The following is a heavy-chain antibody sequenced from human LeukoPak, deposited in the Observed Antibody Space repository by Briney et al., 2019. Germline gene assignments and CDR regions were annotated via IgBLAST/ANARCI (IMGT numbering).Heavy chain of an antibody. D-gene: IGHD3-22*01. V-gene: IGHV3-7*04. J-gene: IGHJ4*02. CDR3: ARGGTMIVVADFDY. Sequence: GGSLRLSCTLSGLTLNNVSMKWVRPAPGKGPEWVANIKQDGSEKYYVDSVKGRFTSSRDNAKDSLYLQMNSLRAEDTAVYYCARGGTMIVVADFDYWGQGTLVTVSS. CDR1: GLTLNNVS. CDR2: IKQDGSEK.